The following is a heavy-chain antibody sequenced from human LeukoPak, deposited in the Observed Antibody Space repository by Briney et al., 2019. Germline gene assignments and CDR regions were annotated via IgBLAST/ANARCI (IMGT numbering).Heavy chain of an antibody. CDR1: GNYW. J-gene: IGHJ4*02. CDR2: INSDGSWT. D-gene: IGHD2/OR15-2a*01. CDR3: VSFYETY. V-gene: IGHV3-74*01. Sequence: GGSLRLSCAASGNYWMHWVRQVPGKGLVWVSHINSDGSWTSYADSVKGRFTISKDNVKNTVYLQMNSLRAEGTAVYYCVSFYETYWGRGTLVTVSS.